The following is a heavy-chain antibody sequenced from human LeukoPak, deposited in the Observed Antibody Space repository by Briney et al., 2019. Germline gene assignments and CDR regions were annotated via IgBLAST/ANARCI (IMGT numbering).Heavy chain of an antibody. CDR2: INPNSGGT. CDR3: ARGYDGFDP. Sequence: GASVKVSCKASGYTFTGYYMHWVRQAPGQGLEWMGWINPNSGGTNYAQEFQGRVTMTRDTSISTAYMELSRLRSDDTAVYYCARGYDGFDPWGQGTLVTVSS. CDR1: GYTFTGYY. V-gene: IGHV1-2*02. D-gene: IGHD3-22*01. J-gene: IGHJ5*02.